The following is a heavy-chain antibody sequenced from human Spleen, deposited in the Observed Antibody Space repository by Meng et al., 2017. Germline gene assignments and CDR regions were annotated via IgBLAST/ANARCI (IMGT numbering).Heavy chain of an antibody. CDR3: ARASSPALYYYDSSGHPRGYFQH. CDR2: ISGSGGRT. CDR1: GLTFSSYD. V-gene: IGHV3-23*01. J-gene: IGHJ1*01. D-gene: IGHD3-22*01. Sequence: GGSLRLSCAASGLTFSSYDMSWVRQAPGKGLEWVSSISGSGGRTYYADSVKGRFTISRDNSKDTLYLQMNSLRAEDTAVYYCARASSPALYYYDSSGHPRGYFQHWGQGTLVTVSS.